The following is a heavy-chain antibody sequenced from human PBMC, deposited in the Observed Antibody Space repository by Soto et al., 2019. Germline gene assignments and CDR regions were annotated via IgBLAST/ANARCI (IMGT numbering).Heavy chain of an antibody. J-gene: IGHJ5*02. D-gene: IGHD1-26*01. V-gene: IGHV3-48*02. CDR3: ARVPSRIVGATLWFDP. CDR2: ISSSSSTI. Sequence: GSLRLSCSASGFIFSDYAMHWVRQAPGKGLEWVSSISSSSSTIYYADSVKGRFTISRDNAKNSLYLQMNSLRDEDTAVYYCARVPSRIVGATLWFDPWGQGTLVTVSS. CDR1: GFIFSDYA.